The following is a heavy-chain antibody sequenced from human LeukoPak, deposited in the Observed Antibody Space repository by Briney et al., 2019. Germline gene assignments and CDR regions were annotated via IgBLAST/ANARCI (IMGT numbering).Heavy chain of an antibody. CDR2: IQREIDGGTT. J-gene: IGHJ4*02. CDR1: GFTFSDAW. CDR3: ATELLSHFDY. Sequence: GGSLRLSCEASGFTFSDAWMSWVRQAPGRGLEWVGRIQREIDGGTTDYAAPVKGRFTISRDDSKNTLYLQMNSLKIEDTAVYHCATELLSHFDYWSQGTLVTVSS. D-gene: IGHD2-21*02. V-gene: IGHV3-15*01.